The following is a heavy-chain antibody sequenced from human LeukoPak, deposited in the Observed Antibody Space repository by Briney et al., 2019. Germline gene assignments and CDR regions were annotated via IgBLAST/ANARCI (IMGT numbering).Heavy chain of an antibody. D-gene: IGHD3-10*01. Sequence: KASETLSLTCAVYGGSFSGYYWSWIRQPPRKGLEWIGEISHSGSTNYNPSLKSRVTISVDTSKNQFSLKLSSVTAADTAVYYGVGYYGSGSSLDYWGQGTLVTVSS. CDR2: ISHSGST. CDR1: GGSFSGYY. V-gene: IGHV4-34*01. CDR3: VGYYGSGSSLDY. J-gene: IGHJ4*02.